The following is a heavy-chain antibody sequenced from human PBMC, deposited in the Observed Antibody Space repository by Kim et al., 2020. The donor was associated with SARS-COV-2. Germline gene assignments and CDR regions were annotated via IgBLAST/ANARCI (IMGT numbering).Heavy chain of an antibody. CDR1: GGSISSSSYY. CDR3: ARRKPLAADFDY. D-gene: IGHD6-13*01. CDR2: IYYSGST. V-gene: IGHV4-39*01. J-gene: IGHJ4*02. Sequence: SETLSLTCTVSGGSISSSSYYWGWIRQPPGKGLEWIGSIYYSGSTYYNPSLKSRVTISVDTSKNQFSLKLSSVTAADTAVYYCARRKPLAADFDYWGQGTLVTVSS.